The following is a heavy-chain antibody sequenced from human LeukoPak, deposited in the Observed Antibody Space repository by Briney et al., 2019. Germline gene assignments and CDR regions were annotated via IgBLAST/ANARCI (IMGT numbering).Heavy chain of an antibody. CDR2: INPSGGST. V-gene: IGHV1-46*03. CDR1: GYTFISYY. Sequence: ASVKVSCKASGYTFISYYMHWVRQAPGQGLEWMGIINPSGGSTSYAQKFQGRVTMTRDTSTSTVYMELSSLRSEDTAVYYCARETDIVVVPAASERWFDPWGQGTLVTVSS. CDR3: ARETDIVVVPAASERWFDP. D-gene: IGHD2-2*01. J-gene: IGHJ5*02.